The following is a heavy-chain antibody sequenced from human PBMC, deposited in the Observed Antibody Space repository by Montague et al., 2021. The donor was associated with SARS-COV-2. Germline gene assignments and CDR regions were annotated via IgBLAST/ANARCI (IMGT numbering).Heavy chain of an antibody. CDR2: IKSKAGGGAI. D-gene: IGHD5-24*01. CDR1: GFTFSSAW. V-gene: IGHV3-15*01. CDR3: TADFSDTAEQMAQTDL. Sequence: SLRLSCAASGFTFSSAWMTWVRQSPGKGLEWVGRIKSKAGGGAIQYATSVKGRFTISRDDSENTLYLQMDSLTTEDTAVYYCTADFSDTAEQMAQTDLWGQGTPVTVSS. J-gene: IGHJ5*02.